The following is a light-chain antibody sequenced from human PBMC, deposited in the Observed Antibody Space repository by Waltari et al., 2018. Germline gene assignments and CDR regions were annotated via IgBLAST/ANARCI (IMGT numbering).Light chain of an antibody. V-gene: IGLV1-44*01. CDR1: SSNIGGNP. CDR2: NND. Sequence: QSVLTQPPSASGTPGQRVTISCSGSSSNIGGNPVNWYQPLPGTAPKPLLYNNDQRPSGVPDRFSGSKSGTSASLAISGLQSEDEADYYCAAWDDSRNGPVFGGGTKLPVL. J-gene: IGLJ3*02. CDR3: AAWDDSRNGPV.